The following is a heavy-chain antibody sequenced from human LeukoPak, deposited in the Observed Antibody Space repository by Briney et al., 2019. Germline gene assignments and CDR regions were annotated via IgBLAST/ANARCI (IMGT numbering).Heavy chain of an antibody. Sequence: PSETLSLTCTVSGGSISSYYWSWIRQPPGKGLEWIGCIYYSGYTNYKSSLESRVTISVDTSKNQFSLKLSSVTAADTAVYYCARTTMVRGTYYMDVWGKGTTVTVSS. J-gene: IGHJ6*03. CDR1: GGSISSYY. D-gene: IGHD3-10*01. CDR2: IYYSGYT. V-gene: IGHV4-59*01. CDR3: ARTTMVRGTYYMDV.